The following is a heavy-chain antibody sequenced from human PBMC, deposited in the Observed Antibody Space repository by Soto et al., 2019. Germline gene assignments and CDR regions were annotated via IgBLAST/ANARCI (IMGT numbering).Heavy chain of an antibody. Sequence: QVQLVQSGAEVQKPGSSVRVSCKSSGGTLSSFAINWVRQAPGQGLEWMGVFIPIFGTISYAQDFQGRVTFSADESTSTTYMELSSLTSKDTAIYYCAVSLRAEVGALDYWGQGALVTISS. CDR1: GGTLSSFA. D-gene: IGHD1-26*01. CDR2: FIPIFGTI. CDR3: AVSLRAEVGALDY. J-gene: IGHJ4*02. V-gene: IGHV1-69*01.